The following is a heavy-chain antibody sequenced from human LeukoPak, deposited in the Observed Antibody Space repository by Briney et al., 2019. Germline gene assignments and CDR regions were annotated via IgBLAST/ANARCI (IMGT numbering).Heavy chain of an antibody. J-gene: IGHJ5*02. D-gene: IGHD3-22*01. CDR2: IYYSGST. V-gene: IGHV4-59*01. CDR1: GFAFDDYA. Sequence: GSLRLSCAATGFAFDDYAMHWIRQPPGKGLEWIGYIYYSGSTNYNPSLKSRVTISIDTSKNQFSLKLSSVTAADTAVYYCARVETYYYDSSGSRLDPWGQGTLVTVSS. CDR3: ARVETYYYDSSGSRLDP.